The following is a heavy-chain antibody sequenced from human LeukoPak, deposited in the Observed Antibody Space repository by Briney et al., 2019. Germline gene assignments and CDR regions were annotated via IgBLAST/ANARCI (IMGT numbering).Heavy chain of an antibody. D-gene: IGHD2-2*01. CDR2: IRSSGSTI. Sequence: GGSLRLSCAASGFTFSSYSMNWVRQAPGKGLEWVSYIRSSGSTIYYADSVKGRFTISRDNAKNSLYLQMNSLRDEDAAVYYCARGGAVGPNPYYSDYWGQGTLVTVSS. CDR3: ARGGAVGPNPYYSDY. J-gene: IGHJ4*02. CDR1: GFTFSSYS. V-gene: IGHV3-48*02.